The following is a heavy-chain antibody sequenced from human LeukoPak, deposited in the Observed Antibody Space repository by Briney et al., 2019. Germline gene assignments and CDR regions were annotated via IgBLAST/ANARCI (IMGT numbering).Heavy chain of an antibody. D-gene: IGHD5-18*01. J-gene: IGHJ3*02. CDR3: ARDPRRVDTAMVFAFDI. Sequence: GASVKLSCKSSGGTFTSYAISWVRQAPRQGLEWMGGIIPIFGTANYAQKFQGRVTITADESTSTAYMELSSLRSEDTAVYYCARDPRRVDTAMVFAFDIWGQGTMVTVSS. CDR2: IIPIFGTA. CDR1: GGTFTSYA. V-gene: IGHV1-69*13.